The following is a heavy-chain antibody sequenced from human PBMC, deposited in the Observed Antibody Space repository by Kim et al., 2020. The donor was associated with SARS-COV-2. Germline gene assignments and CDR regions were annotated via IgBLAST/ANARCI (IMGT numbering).Heavy chain of an antibody. J-gene: IGHJ3*02. V-gene: IGHV4-59*01. D-gene: IGHD1-26*01. CDR3: ARVTSGSYDAFDI. Sequence: NSTPHLMRQVTISGDTSKTPFSLRLSSVTAAETAVYYCARVTSGSYDAFDIWGQGTMVTVSS.